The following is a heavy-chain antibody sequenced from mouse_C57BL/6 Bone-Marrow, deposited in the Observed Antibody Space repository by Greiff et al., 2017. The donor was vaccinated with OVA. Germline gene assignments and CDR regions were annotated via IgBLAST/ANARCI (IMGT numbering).Heavy chain of an antibody. J-gene: IGHJ4*01. CDR1: GYTFTSYW. CDR2: IHPNSGST. V-gene: IGHV1-64*01. D-gene: IGHD1-1*01. CDR3: ARRGTTVVALYYYAMDY. Sequence: QVQLQQPGAELVKPGASVKLSCKASGYTFTSYWMHWVKQRPGQGLEWIGMIHPNSGSTNYNEKFKSKATLTVAKSSSTAYMQLSSLTSEDSAVYYCARRGTTVVALYYYAMDYWGQGTSVTVSS.